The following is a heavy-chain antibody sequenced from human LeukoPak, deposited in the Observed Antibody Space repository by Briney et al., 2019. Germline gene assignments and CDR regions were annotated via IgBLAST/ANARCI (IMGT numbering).Heavy chain of an antibody. D-gene: IGHD2-21*01. V-gene: IGHV3-23*01. J-gene: IGHJ4*02. CDR2: ISDSGGST. CDR1: GITLSNYG. Sequence: GGSLGLSCAVSGITLSNYGMSWVRQAPGKGLEWVAGISDSGGSTNYADSVKGRFTISRDNAKNTLYLQMNSLRAEDTAVYFCAKRGVVIRVILVGFHKQAYYFDSWGQGALVTVSS. CDR3: AKRGVVIRVILVGFHKQAYYFDS.